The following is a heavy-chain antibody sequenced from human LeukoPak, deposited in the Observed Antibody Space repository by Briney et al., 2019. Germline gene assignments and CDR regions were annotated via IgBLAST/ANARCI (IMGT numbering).Heavy chain of an antibody. CDR3: ARAVGSSYYYYYGMDV. V-gene: IGHV4-31*03. J-gene: IGHJ6*02. CDR2: IYYSGST. D-gene: IGHD3-10*01. Sequence: SETLSLTCTVSGGSLSSGGYYWSWIRQHPGKGLEWIGYIYYSGSTYYNPSLKSRVTISVDTSKNQFSLKLSSVTAADTAVYYCARAVGSSYYYYYGMDVWGQGTTVTVSS. CDR1: GGSLSSGGYY.